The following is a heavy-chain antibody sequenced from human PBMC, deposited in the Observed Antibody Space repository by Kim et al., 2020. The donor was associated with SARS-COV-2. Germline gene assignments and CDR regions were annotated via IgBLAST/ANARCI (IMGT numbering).Heavy chain of an antibody. J-gene: IGHJ4*02. Sequence: GGSLRLSCAASGFTFSSYAMHWVRQAPGKGLEWVAVISYDGSNKYYVDSVKGRFTISRDNSKNTLYLQMNSLRAEDTAVYYCARDFPDIVVVVAALLQPYYFDYWGQGTLVTVSS. D-gene: IGHD2-15*01. CDR1: GFTFSSYA. V-gene: IGHV3-30*04. CDR3: ARDFPDIVVVVAALLQPYYFDY. CDR2: ISYDGSNK.